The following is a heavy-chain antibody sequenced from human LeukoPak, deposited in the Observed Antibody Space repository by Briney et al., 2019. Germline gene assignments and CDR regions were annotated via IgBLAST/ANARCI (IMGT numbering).Heavy chain of an antibody. V-gene: IGHV4-59*01. D-gene: IGHD3-3*01. Sequence: SETLSLTCTVTGGSISSYYWSWLRQPPGNGLEWIGYIYYSGSTNYNPSLKRRVTISVDTSKDQFSLKLSSVAAADTAVYYCARDLGFWSGYYTYNWFDHWGQGTLVTVSS. CDR1: GGSISSYY. CDR2: IYYSGST. CDR3: ARDLGFWSGYYTYNWFDH. J-gene: IGHJ5*02.